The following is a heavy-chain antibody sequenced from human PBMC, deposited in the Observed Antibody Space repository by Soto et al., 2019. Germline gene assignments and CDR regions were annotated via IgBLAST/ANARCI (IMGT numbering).Heavy chain of an antibody. CDR2: IYPGDSDT. D-gene: IGHD2-15*01. J-gene: IGHJ6*02. CDR1: GYSFTSYW. V-gene: IGHV5-51*01. Sequence: GESLKISCKGSGYSFTSYWIGWVRQMPGKGLEWMGIIYPGDSDTRYSPSFQGQVTISADKSISTAYLQWSSLKASDTAMYYCARLGSYVEMATLYILSYGMDVWGQGTTVTVSS. CDR3: ARLGSYVEMATLYILSYGMDV.